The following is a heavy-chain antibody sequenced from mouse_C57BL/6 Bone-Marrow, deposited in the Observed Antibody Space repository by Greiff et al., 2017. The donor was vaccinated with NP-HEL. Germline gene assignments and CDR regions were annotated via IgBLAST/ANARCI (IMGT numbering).Heavy chain of an antibody. CDR1: GYTFTSYW. V-gene: IGHV1-53*01. J-gene: IGHJ2*01. CDR2: INPSNGGT. Sequence: QVQLQQPGTELVKPGASVKLSCKASGYTFTSYWMHWVKQRPGQGLEWIGNINPSNGGTNYNEKFKGKATFTADTSSNTAYMQLSSLTTEDSAIYYCARRSDGSRDYWGQGTTLTVSS. CDR3: ARRSDGSRDY. D-gene: IGHD1-1*01.